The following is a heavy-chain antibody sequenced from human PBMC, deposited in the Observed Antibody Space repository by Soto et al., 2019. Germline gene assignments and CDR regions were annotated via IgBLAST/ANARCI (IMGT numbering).Heavy chain of an antibody. V-gene: IGHV3-23*01. Sequence: VQLLESGGGLVQPGGSLRLSCAASGFIFRDYAMNWVRQAPGKGLEWVSDISGSGDSARYADSVKGRFTISRDNSRDTLYLHMNRLRVDDTAVYYCGKERRGSGWSVSEFWGQGALVTVSS. CDR3: GKERRGSGWSVSEF. J-gene: IGHJ4*02. D-gene: IGHD6-19*01. CDR2: ISGSGDSA. CDR1: GFIFRDYA.